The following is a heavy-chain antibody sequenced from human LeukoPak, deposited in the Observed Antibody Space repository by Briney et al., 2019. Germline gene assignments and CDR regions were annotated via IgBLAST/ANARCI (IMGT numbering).Heavy chain of an antibody. V-gene: IGHV3-23*01. CDR1: GFTLSSYA. D-gene: IGHD4-17*01. Sequence: GGSLRLSCAASGFTLSSYAMSWVRQAPGKGLEWVSLISGNAGSTYYADSVKGRFTISRDITKNTLYLQMNSLRAEDTAVYYCAKDPYGDLRWYFDYWGQGTLVTVSS. J-gene: IGHJ4*02. CDR2: ISGNAGST. CDR3: AKDPYGDLRWYFDY.